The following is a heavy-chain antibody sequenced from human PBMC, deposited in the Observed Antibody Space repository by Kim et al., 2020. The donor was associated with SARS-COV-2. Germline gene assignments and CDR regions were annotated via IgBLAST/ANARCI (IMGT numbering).Heavy chain of an antibody. CDR3: AKEPLEQQLVQNWHY. V-gene: IGHV3-23*01. Sequence: DSVKGRVTISRDNSKNTLYLQMNSLRAEDTAVYYCAKEPLEQQLVQNWHYWGQGTLVTVSS. D-gene: IGHD6-13*01. J-gene: IGHJ4*02.